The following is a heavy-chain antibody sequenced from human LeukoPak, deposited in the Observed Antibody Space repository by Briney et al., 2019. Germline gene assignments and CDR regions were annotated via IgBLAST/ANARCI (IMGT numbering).Heavy chain of an antibody. CDR2: IGSNGDST. Sequence: GGSLRLSCAGSGFTFSDYAMHWVRQAPGKGLENVAGIGSNGDSTYYANSVKGRFTISRDNSKNTLFLQMGSLRADDMARHDCARGSVVGASRPFDYWGQGALVTVSS. J-gene: IGHJ4*02. V-gene: IGHV3-64*01. CDR1: GFTFSDYA. D-gene: IGHD1-26*01. CDR3: ARGSVVGASRPFDY.